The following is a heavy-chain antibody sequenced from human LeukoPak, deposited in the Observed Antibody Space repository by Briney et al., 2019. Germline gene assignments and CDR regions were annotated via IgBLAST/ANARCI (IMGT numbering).Heavy chain of an antibody. Sequence: GGSLRLSCAASGFTFSSYSVIWARQAPGEGLEWVSYVSSSGTTTYYADSVKGRFTISRDNGKNLVSLQMNSLRDEDTAVYYCAKVEDTAIGDAFDIWGQGTMVTVSS. V-gene: IGHV3-48*02. CDR1: GFTFSSYS. J-gene: IGHJ3*02. CDR3: AKVEDTAIGDAFDI. CDR2: VSSSGTTT. D-gene: IGHD5-18*01.